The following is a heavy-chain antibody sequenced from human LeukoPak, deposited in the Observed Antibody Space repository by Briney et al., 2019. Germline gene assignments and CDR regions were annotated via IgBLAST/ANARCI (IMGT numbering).Heavy chain of an antibody. CDR1: IFAFSNYS. D-gene: IGHD2-21*02. CDR3: ARGGSGGDRPIDY. V-gene: IGHV3-48*01. J-gene: IGHJ4*02. CDR2: ISSSSSTI. Sequence: GGSLRLSCAASIFAFSNYSMDWVRQAPGKGLEWLSYISSSSSTIYYADSVKGRFTISRDNAKNSLYLQMNSLRAEDTAVYYCARGGSGGDRPIDYWGQGTLVTVSS.